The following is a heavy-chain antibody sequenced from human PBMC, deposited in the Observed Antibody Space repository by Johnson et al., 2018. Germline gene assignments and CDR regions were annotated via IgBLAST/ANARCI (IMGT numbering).Heavy chain of an antibody. D-gene: IGHD2-8*01. CDR1: GFSFSSYS. CDR3: AGKGPNQAFES. V-gene: IGHV3-33*01. CDR2: MWYDGSNR. Sequence: QVQLQESGGGVVQPGTSLRLSCAASGFSFSSYSMDWVRQAPGKGLEWVAVMWYDGSNRYFFDSVQGRFSNSRDNSRKTLYLEMNSVRVEDTAVYYWAGKGPNQAFESWGQGTMVTVAS. J-gene: IGHJ3*02.